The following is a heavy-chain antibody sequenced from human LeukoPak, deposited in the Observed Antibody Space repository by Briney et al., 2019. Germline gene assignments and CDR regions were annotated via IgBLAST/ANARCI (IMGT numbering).Heavy chain of an antibody. CDR2: ISFSSSYT. CDR1: GFTFSDYY. J-gene: IGHJ4*02. Sequence: GGSLRLSCAASGFTFSDYYMSWIRQAPGKGLEWVSYISFSSSYTNYADSVKGRFTISGDNAKNSLYLQMNSLRADDTAVYYCARARGGSNSDYWGQGTLVTVSS. D-gene: IGHD1-26*01. V-gene: IGHV3-11*05. CDR3: ARARGGSNSDY.